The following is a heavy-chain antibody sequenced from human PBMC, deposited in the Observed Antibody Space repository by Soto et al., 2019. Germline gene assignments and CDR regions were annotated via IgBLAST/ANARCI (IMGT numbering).Heavy chain of an antibody. V-gene: IGHV3-33*08. Sequence: PGGSLRLSCAASGFTFSSYSMNWVRQAPGKGLKWVAAISYNGSNKYYADSVKGRFTISRDNSKNTLYLQMNSLRAEDTAVYYCAREPLWFGEEYDAFDIWGQGTMVTVSS. D-gene: IGHD3-10*01. CDR1: GFTFSSYS. CDR2: ISYNGSNK. J-gene: IGHJ3*02. CDR3: AREPLWFGEEYDAFDI.